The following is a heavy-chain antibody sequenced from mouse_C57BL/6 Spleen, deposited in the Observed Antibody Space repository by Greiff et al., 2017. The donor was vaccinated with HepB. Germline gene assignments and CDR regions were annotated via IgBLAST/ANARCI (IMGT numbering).Heavy chain of an antibody. Sequence: QVQLKESGPELVKPGASVKISCKASGYSFTSYYIHWVKQRPGQGLEWIGWIYPGSGNTKYNEKFKGKATLTADTSSSTAYMQLSSRTSEDSAVYYCARGRGTGAMDYWGQGTSVTVSS. CDR2: IYPGSGNT. CDR3: ARGRGTGAMDY. CDR1: GYSFTSYY. D-gene: IGHD2-14*01. V-gene: IGHV1-66*01. J-gene: IGHJ4*01.